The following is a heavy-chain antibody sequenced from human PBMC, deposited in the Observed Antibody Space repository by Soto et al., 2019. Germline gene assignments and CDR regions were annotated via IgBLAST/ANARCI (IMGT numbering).Heavy chain of an antibody. Sequence: PSETLSLTCTVPGGSISSYYWSWTRQSPGKGLEWIGNIYYTGRTNYNPSLKSRVTISVDTSKNQFSLKLSSVTAADTAVYYCARHGQWLVTGYFYYGMDVWGQGTTVTVSS. CDR1: GGSISSYY. D-gene: IGHD6-19*01. J-gene: IGHJ6*02. CDR3: ARHGQWLVTGYFYYGMDV. V-gene: IGHV4-59*08. CDR2: IYYTGRT.